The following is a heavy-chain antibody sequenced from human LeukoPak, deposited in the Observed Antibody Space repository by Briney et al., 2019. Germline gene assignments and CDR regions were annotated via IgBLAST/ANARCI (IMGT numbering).Heavy chain of an antibody. CDR2: IYYSGST. CDR3: ARGLGYCSSTSCNRYYMDV. J-gene: IGHJ6*03. Sequence: SETLSLTCTVSGGSISSYYWSWIRQPPGKGLEWIGYIYYSGSTNYNPFLKSRVTISVDTSKNQFSLKLSSVTAADTAVYYCARGLGYCSSTSCNRYYMDVWGKGTTVTVSS. CDR1: GGSISSYY. D-gene: IGHD2-2*01. V-gene: IGHV4-59*01.